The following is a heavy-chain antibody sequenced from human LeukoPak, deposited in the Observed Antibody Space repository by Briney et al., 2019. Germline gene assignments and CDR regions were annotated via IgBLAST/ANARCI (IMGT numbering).Heavy chain of an antibody. CDR2: IRSKTNSYAA. CDR1: GFTFSDFD. CDR3: TRRTGDVGLDLPPFDL. D-gene: IGHD7-27*01. Sequence: PGGPLKLSCAASGFTFSDFDMHWDRQASGKGLEWVGRIRSKTNSYAATYAASLKGRFTISRDDSKNTAYLQVNSLTTVDTAVYYCTRRTGDVGLDLPPFDLWGQGTLVTVSS. J-gene: IGHJ4*02. V-gene: IGHV3-73*01.